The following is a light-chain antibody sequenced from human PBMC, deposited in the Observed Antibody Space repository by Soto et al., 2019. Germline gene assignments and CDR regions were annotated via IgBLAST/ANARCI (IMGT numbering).Light chain of an antibody. CDR3: HQRQSWPRT. Sequence: EIVLTQSPATLSSFPGDRVTLSCRASQCISSRLSCYQQRPGQAPRLLIYQASIRAAGIPARFSASGSGTDFTLTISDVQPEDFALYYCHQRQSWPRTFGQGTKVDIK. J-gene: IGKJ1*01. CDR1: QCISSR. CDR2: QAS. V-gene: IGKV3-11*01.